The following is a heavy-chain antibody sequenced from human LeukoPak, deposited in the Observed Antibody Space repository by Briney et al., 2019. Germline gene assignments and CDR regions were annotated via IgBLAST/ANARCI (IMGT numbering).Heavy chain of an antibody. V-gene: IGHV3-7*03. J-gene: IGHJ3*02. CDR2: IKQDSSAT. D-gene: IGHD1-26*01. CDR3: ARTRPELLTPHDAFDI. Sequence: GGSLRLSCAASGFTFSSNYMSWVRQAPGKGLEWVANIKQDSSATAYVDSVKGRFTISRDNAKNSLYLQMNSLRAEDTAVYYCARTRPELLTPHDAFDIWGQGTMVTVSS. CDR1: GFTFSSNY.